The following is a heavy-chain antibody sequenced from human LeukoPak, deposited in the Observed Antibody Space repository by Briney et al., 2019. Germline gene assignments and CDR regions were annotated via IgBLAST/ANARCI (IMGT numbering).Heavy chain of an antibody. CDR1: GFTFSSYG. D-gene: IGHD4-17*01. Sequence: GGSLRLSCAASGFTFSSYGMHWVRQAPGKGLEWVAIITHDGSNKYNADSVKGRFTISRHNSKNTLHLQMNSLRAEDTAVYYCARDRFYGDYIDYYFYGMDVWGQGTTVTVSS. CDR3: ARDRFYGDYIDYYFYGMDV. J-gene: IGHJ6*02. V-gene: IGHV3-30*03. CDR2: ITHDGSNK.